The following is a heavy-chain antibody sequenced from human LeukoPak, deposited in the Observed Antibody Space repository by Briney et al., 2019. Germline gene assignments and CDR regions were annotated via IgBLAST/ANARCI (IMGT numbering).Heavy chain of an antibody. Sequence: SVKVSCKASGGTFSSYTISWVRQAPGQGLEWMGRIIPILGIANYAQKFQGRVTTTVDKSTSTAYMELSSLRSEDTAVYYCARGHDGYNPQVLDYWGQGTLVTVSS. D-gene: IGHD5-24*01. CDR3: ARGHDGYNPQVLDY. V-gene: IGHV1-69*02. CDR2: IIPILGIA. J-gene: IGHJ4*02. CDR1: GGTFSSYT.